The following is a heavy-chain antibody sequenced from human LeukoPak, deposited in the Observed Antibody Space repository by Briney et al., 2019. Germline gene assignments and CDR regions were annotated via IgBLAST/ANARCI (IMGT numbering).Heavy chain of an antibody. Sequence: GASVKVSCKASGYIFNTNGINWVRQAPGQGLEWVAYISAYSGVTNSAQKFRGRVTMTTDTSTRTAYMELRSLTSDDSAVYYCARGGLSTRWGLDYWGQGTLVTVSS. CDR1: GYIFNTNG. CDR2: ISAYSGVT. CDR3: ARGGLSTRWGLDY. J-gene: IGHJ4*02. D-gene: IGHD6-13*01. V-gene: IGHV1-18*01.